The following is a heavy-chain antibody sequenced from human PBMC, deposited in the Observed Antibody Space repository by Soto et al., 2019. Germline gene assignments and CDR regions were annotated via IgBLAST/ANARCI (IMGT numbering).Heavy chain of an antibody. CDR2: TYYRTNWHN. J-gene: IGHJ6*02. D-gene: IGHD2-2*02. Sequence: QLQQSGPRLVKPSQTLSLTCAISGDSVSSKSGAWNWIRQSPSRGLEWLGRTYYRTNWHNDSAVSVRSRIIINPDTSKNHFSLQLHSVTPEDTGVYYCARDRALYGMDVWGQGTTVTVSS. V-gene: IGHV6-1*01. CDR1: GDSVSSKSGA. CDR3: ARDRALYGMDV.